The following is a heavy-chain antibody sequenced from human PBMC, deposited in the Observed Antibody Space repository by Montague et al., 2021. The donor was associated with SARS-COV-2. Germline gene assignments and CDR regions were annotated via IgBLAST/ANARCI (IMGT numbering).Heavy chain of an antibody. CDR1: GGSISGYY. V-gene: IGHV4-59*01. CDR3: ASAQTTCYIANCVNYFDY. D-gene: IGHD1-1*01. J-gene: IGHJ4*02. Sequence: SETLSLTCTVSGGSISGYYWTWIWLPPGKGLELLGHISYSGSTKYNSSLTSRVPISIDTPKNQFSLKLRSVTAADAAAYFCASAQTTCYIANCVNYFDYWGQGALVTVST. CDR2: ISYSGST.